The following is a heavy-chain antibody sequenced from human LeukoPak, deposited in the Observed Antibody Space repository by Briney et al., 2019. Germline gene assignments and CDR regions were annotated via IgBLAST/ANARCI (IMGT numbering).Heavy chain of an antibody. V-gene: IGHV3-30*04. J-gene: IGHJ4*02. Sequence: PGGSLRLSCAASGFTFSSYVMHWVRQAPGKGLEWVAIISYDGSNEYYADSVKGRFTISRDNSKNTLYLQMNNLRAGDTALYYCARGPPMYSYGSSDYHYDYFNYWGQGILVTVSS. D-gene: IGHD3-22*01. CDR2: ISYDGSNE. CDR1: GFTFSSYV. CDR3: ARGPPMYSYGSSDYHYDYFNY.